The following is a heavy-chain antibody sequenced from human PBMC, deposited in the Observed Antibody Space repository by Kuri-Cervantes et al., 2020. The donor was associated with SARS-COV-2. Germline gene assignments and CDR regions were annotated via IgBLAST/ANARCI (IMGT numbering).Heavy chain of an antibody. J-gene: IGHJ4*02. CDR2: IYESGDT. CDR1: GASISSSTYY. CDR3: ARHYAFDNFHK. D-gene: IGHD1-1*01. Sequence: ESLKISCTVSGASISSSTYYWGWIRQSPGKGLEWIGSIYESGDTYYSSSLKSRLSLSVDTSRNQFSLRLTSVTAADTAIYYCARHYAFDNFHKWGQGTLVTVSS. V-gene: IGHV4-39*01.